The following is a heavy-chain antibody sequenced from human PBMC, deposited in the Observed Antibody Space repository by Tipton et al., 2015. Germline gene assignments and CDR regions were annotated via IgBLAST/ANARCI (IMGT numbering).Heavy chain of an antibody. CDR3: TRDPAYYYGMDV. J-gene: IGHJ6*02. V-gene: IGHV6-1*01. D-gene: IGHD6-25*01. CDR2: TYYRSKWYY. CDR1: GDSVPSSTSA. Sequence: PGLVKPSQTLSLTCDISGDSVPSSTSAWNWIRQSPSRGLEWLGRTYYRSKWYYEYSISVKSRVTVTPDTSKNQFSLHLNSVTPEDTAVYYCTRDPAYYYGMDVWGQGTTVTVSS.